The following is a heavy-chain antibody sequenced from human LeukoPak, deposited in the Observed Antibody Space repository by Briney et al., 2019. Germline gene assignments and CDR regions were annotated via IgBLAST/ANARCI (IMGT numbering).Heavy chain of an antibody. Sequence: GGSLRLSCAASGFTFSSYWMSWVRQAPGKGLGWVAHIKQDGSEKYYVDSVKGRFTISRDNAKNSLYLQMNSLRAEDTAVYYCARDQRYCSSSSCPWEPFDYWGQGTLVTVSS. CDR3: ARDQRYCSSSSCPWEPFDY. D-gene: IGHD2-2*01. J-gene: IGHJ4*02. CDR1: GFTFSSYW. V-gene: IGHV3-7*05. CDR2: IKQDGSEK.